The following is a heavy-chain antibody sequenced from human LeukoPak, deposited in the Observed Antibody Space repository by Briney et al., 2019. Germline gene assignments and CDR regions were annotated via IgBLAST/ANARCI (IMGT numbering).Heavy chain of an antibody. CDR3: ARGPSPTRLLWFGELLGFDP. CDR1: GGSFSGYY. V-gene: IGHV4-34*01. D-gene: IGHD3-10*01. Sequence: PSETLSLTCAVYGGSFSGYYWSWIRQPPGKGLEWIGEINHSGSTNYNPSLKSRVTISVATYKNKFSLKLSSMTAADTAVYYCARGPSPTRLLWFGELLGFDPWGQGTLVTVSS. CDR2: INHSGST. J-gene: IGHJ5*02.